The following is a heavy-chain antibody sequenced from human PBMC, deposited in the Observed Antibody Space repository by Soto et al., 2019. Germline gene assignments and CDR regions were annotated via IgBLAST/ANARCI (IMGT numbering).Heavy chain of an antibody. J-gene: IGHJ4*02. V-gene: IGHV4-38-2*02. Sequence: PSETLSLTCTVSGYSVTSGSYWGWFRQPPEKGLEWIGSVYLSGHTYHNPSLMSRVTISIDTSKNQFSLKLTSVTAADTAVYYCARARIVVSESLVDFWGLGTLVTVSS. CDR1: GYSVTSGSY. CDR3: ARARIVVSESLVDF. CDR2: VYLSGHT. D-gene: IGHD2-15*01.